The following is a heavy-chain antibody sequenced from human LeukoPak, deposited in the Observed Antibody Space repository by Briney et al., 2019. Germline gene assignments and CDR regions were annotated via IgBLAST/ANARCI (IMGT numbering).Heavy chain of an antibody. D-gene: IGHD6-13*01. CDR2: IYSGGST. J-gene: IGHJ5*02. CDR1: GFTFSNAW. V-gene: IGHV3-53*01. Sequence: GGSLRLSCAASGFTFSNAWMSWVRQAPGKGLEWVSVIYSGGSTYYADSVKGRFTISRDNSKNTLYLQMNSLRAEDTAVYYCARDRGRIAAAGTGWFDPWGQGTLVTVSS. CDR3: ARDRGRIAAAGTGWFDP.